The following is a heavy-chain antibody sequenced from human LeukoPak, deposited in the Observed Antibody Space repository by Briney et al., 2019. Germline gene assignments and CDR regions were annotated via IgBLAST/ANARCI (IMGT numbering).Heavy chain of an antibody. J-gene: IGHJ6*03. CDR3: ARAPLRWASYYYYYMDV. V-gene: IGHV1-8*01. Sequence: GASVKVSRKASGYTFTSYDINWVRQATGQGLEWMGWMNPNSGNTGYAQKFQGRVTMTRNTSISTAYMELSSLRSEDTAVYYCARAPLRWASYYYYYMDVWGKGTTVTISS. CDR2: MNPNSGNT. D-gene: IGHD4-23*01. CDR1: GYTFTSYD.